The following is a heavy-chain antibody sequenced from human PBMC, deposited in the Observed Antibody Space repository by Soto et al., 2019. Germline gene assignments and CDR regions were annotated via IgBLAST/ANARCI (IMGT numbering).Heavy chain of an antibody. CDR1: GVTFSSNG. V-gene: IGHV3-23*01. CDR2: ISGTGRNT. J-gene: IGHJ4*02. CDR3: AKNGLSDSPSAIDS. Sequence: XGSLRLSCATAGVTFSSNGMSWVRQAPGKGLDWVSGISGTGRNTYYADSVKGRFTISRDNSKNTLFLQMNSLRVEDTAVYYCAKNGLSDSPSAIDSWGQGTLVTAPQ. D-gene: IGHD2-8*01.